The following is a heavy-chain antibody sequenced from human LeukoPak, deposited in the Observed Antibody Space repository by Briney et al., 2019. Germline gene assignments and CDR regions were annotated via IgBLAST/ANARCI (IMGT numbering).Heavy chain of an antibody. CDR2: INHSGST. Sequence: SETLSLTCAVYGGSFSGYYWSWIRQPPGKGLEWIGEINHSGSTNYNPSLKSRVTISVDTSKNQFSLKLSSVTAADMAVYYCARGPAVAGNLVGGNDYWGQGTLVTVSS. CDR3: ARGPAVAGNLVGGNDY. J-gene: IGHJ4*02. D-gene: IGHD6-19*01. CDR1: GGSFSGYY. V-gene: IGHV4-34*01.